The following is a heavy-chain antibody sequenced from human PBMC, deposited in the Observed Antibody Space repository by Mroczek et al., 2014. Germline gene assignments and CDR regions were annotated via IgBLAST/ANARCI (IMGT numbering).Heavy chain of an antibody. Sequence: QVQLQESGPGLVKPSQTLSLTCTVSGGSISSGSYYWSWIRQPAGKGLEWIGRIYTSGSTNYNPSLKSRVTISVDTSKNQFSLKLSSVTAADTAVYYCARILGYCSSTSCYVRADAFDIWGQGTMVTVSS. CDR2: IYTSGST. CDR1: GGSISSGSYY. J-gene: IGHJ3*02. D-gene: IGHD2-2*01. V-gene: IGHV4-61*02. CDR3: ARILGYCSSTSCYVRADAFDI.